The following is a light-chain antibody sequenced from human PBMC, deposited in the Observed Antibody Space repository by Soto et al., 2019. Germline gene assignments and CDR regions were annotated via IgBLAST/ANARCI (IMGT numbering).Light chain of an antibody. Sequence: DIQMTQSPSSVSASVGDRVTITCRASQGISSWLAWYQQKPGEGPKLLIYAASSLQSGVPLRFSGRGSGKDFTLTFSSLQPEEFATYYCQPANSFPPGFGPGTKVDIK. V-gene: IGKV1D-12*01. CDR1: QGISSW. CDR3: QPANSFPPG. J-gene: IGKJ3*01. CDR2: AAS.